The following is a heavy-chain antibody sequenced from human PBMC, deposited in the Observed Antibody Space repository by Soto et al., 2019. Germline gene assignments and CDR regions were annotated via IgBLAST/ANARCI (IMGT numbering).Heavy chain of an antibody. J-gene: IGHJ4*02. Sequence: VASVKVSCKTSEYSFGESYLHWVRQAPEQGLEWMGWINLNDGGTNSPRKFQGRLTMTRDKSITTVYMELSRLRSDDTAVYFCVRGARSHRWIFDFCDPVPLGTVS. D-gene: IGHD5-12*01. CDR1: EYSFGESY. CDR2: INLNDGGT. V-gene: IGHV1-2*02. CDR3: VRGARSHRWIFDF.